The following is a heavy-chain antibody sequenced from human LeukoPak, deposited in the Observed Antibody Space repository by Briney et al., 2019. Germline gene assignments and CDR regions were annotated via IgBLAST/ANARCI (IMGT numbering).Heavy chain of an antibody. CDR2: MNPNSGNT. D-gene: IGHD3-22*01. CDR3: ARGMSSGSYSAAYYFDY. CDR1: GYTLTSYD. J-gene: IGHJ4*02. Sequence: GASVKVSCKASGYTLTSYDINWVRQATGQGLEWMGWMNPNSGNTGYAQKFQGRVTMTRNTSISTAYMELSSLRSEDTAVYYCARGMSSGSYSAAYYFDYWGQGTLVTVSS. V-gene: IGHV1-8*01.